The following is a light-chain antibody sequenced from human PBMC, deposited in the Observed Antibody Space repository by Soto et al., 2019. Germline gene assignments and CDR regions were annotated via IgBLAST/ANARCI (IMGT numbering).Light chain of an antibody. V-gene: IGKV4-1*01. CDR3: QQYYTNSPT. CDR2: WAS. CDR1: HSILYSSNNKNY. J-gene: IGKJ4*01. Sequence: DIVLTQSPDSLAVSLGERATINCKSNHSILYSSNNKNYLTWYQQKPGQPPKLLIYWASTRDSGVPDRFSGSGSGTDFTLTISSLQAEDVAVYYCQQYYTNSPTFGGGTKVEIK.